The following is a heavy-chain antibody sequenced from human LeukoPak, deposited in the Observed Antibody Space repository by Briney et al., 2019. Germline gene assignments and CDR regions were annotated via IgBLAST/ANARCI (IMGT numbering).Heavy chain of an antibody. CDR2: ISSSGSTI. D-gene: IGHD3-10*01. Sequence: GGSLRLSCAASGFTFSSYEMNWVRQAPGKGLEWVSYISSSGSTIYYADSVKGRFTISRDNAKNSLYLQMNSLRAEDTAVYYCARVGDPITGRAPDYYYYGMDVWGQGTTVTVSS. CDR3: ARVGDPITGRAPDYYYYGMDV. V-gene: IGHV3-48*03. CDR1: GFTFSSYE. J-gene: IGHJ6*02.